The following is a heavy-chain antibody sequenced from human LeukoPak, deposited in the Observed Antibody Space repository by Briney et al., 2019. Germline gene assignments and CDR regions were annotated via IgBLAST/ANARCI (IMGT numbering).Heavy chain of an antibody. CDR3: ARYSSGQIDY. D-gene: IGHD3-22*01. Sequence: GASVKVSCKASGYTFITYGISWVRQAPGQGLEWVGWVSTYNGYTNYPQKLQGRVTMTTDTSTSAAYMELRSLRSDDTAVYYCARYSSGQIDYWGQGTLVTVSS. CDR2: VSTYNGYT. V-gene: IGHV1-18*01. J-gene: IGHJ4*02. CDR1: GYTFITYG.